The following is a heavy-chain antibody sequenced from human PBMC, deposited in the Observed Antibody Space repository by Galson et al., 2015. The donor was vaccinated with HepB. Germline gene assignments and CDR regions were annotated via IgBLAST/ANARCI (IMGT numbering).Heavy chain of an antibody. CDR2: ISRGGNTR. CDR3: ARGASYYDWTGYPDEKYCGMDV. J-gene: IGHJ6*02. CDR1: GFSFSSFW. Sequence: SLRLSCATSGFSFSSFWMNWVRQVPGKGLLWVSRISRGGNTRNYADSVEGRFTISRDNANNALYLEMNSLRAEDTAVYCCARGASYYDWTGYPDEKYCGMDVWGQGTTVIVSS. V-gene: IGHV3-74*01. D-gene: IGHD3/OR15-3a*01.